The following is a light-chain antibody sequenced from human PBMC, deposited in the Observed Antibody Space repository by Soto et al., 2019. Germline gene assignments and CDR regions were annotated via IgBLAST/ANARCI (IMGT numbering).Light chain of an antibody. J-gene: IGKJ1*01. CDR3: QHYHTYPWT. CDR2: GAS. Sequence: EIVLTQSPGTLSLSPGERATLSCRASQSISSSSLAWYQQKRGQAPRLLIYGASRRATGIPDTFSGSGSGTDFTLTISRLEPEDFATYYCQHYHTYPWTFGQGTQVDIK. CDR1: QSISSSS. V-gene: IGKV3-20*01.